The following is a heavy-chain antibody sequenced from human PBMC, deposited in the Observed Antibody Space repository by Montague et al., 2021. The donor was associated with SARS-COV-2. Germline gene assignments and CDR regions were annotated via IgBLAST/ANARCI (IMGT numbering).Heavy chain of an antibody. CDR1: GGSISSSSYY. CDR2: IYYSGST. J-gene: IGHJ3*02. CDR3: ASPTYYYDSSGSDAFDI. D-gene: IGHD3-22*01. Sequence: SETLSLTCTVSGGSISSSSYYWVWIRQPPGKGLEWIGSIYYSGSTYYNPSLKSRVTISVDTSKNQLSLKLSSATAADMAGYYCASPTYYYDSSGSDAFDIWGQGTMVTVSS. V-gene: IGHV4-39*01.